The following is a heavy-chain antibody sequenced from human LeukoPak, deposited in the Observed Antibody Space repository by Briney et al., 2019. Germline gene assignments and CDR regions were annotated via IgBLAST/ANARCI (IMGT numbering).Heavy chain of an antibody. CDR1: GVSISSSSYY. V-gene: IGHV4-39*07. D-gene: IGHD3-10*01. CDR3: ARFGSGSYAFDI. Sequence: SETLSLTCTVSGVSISSSSYYWGWIRQPPGKGLEWIASISYSGSTYYNPSLKSRVTISVDTSKNQCSLKLSSVTAADTAVYYCARFGSGSYAFDIWGQGTMVTVSS. J-gene: IGHJ3*02. CDR2: ISYSGST.